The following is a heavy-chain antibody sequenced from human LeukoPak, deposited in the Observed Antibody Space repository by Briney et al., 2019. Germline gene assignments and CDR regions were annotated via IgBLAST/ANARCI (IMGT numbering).Heavy chain of an antibody. CDR3: AKGDRNGWYFDY. J-gene: IGHJ4*02. V-gene: IGHV3-74*01. Sequence: GGSLRLSCAASGFTFSNYWMHWVRQAPGKGLVWVSRINPDGGRISYADSVQGRFTISRDNAKNSLFLQMNSLRAEDTALYHCAKGDRNGWYFDYWGLGTLVTVSS. CDR1: GFTFSNYW. D-gene: IGHD6-19*01. CDR2: INPDGGRI.